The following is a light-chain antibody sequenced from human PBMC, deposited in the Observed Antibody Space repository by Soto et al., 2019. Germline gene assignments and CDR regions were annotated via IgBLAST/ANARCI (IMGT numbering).Light chain of an antibody. J-gene: IGLJ1*01. CDR2: EVT. CDR3: CSYAGSSTYV. CDR1: SSDVGSYNL. V-gene: IGLV2-23*02. Sequence: QSVLTQPPSVSGSPGQSITISCTGTSSDVGSYNLVSWYQQHPGKAPKLMIYEVTERPSGVSNRFSGSKSGDTASLTISGLQADDEADYYCCSYAGSSTYVFGTGTKLTVL.